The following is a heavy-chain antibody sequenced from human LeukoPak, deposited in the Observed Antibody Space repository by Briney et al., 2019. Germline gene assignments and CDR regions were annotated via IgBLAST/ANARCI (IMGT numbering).Heavy chain of an antibody. CDR3: ARVAYYYDSSGYYSSYYFDY. V-gene: IGHV1-18*01. CDR2: ISAYNGNT. Sequence: ASVKVSCKASGYTFTSYGISWVRQAPGQGLEWMGWISAYNGNTNYAQKLQGRVTMTTDTSTSTAYMELRSLRSDDTAVYYCARVAYYYDSSGYYSSYYFDYWGQGTLVTVSS. J-gene: IGHJ4*02. D-gene: IGHD3-22*01. CDR1: GYTFTSYG.